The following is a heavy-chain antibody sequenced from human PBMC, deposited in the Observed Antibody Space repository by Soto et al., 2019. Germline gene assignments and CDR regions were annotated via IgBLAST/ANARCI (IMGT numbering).Heavy chain of an antibody. CDR2: IYYSGST. CDR1: GGSVSSGSYY. J-gene: IGHJ6*02. Sequence: KPSETLSLTCTVSGGSVSSGSYYWSWIRQPPGKGLEWIGYIYYSGSTNYNPSLKSRVTISVDTSKNQFSLKLSSVTAADTAVYYCARDGTPGDYGMDVWGQGTTVTVSS. CDR3: ARDGTPGDYGMDV. V-gene: IGHV4-61*01. D-gene: IGHD1-26*01.